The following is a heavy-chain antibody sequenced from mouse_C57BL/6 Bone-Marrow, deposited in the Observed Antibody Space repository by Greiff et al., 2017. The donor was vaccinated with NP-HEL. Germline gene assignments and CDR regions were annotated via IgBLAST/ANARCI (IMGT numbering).Heavy chain of an antibody. CDR1: EYEFPSHD. Sequence: EVKLMESGGGLVQPGESLKLSCESNEYEFPSHDMSWVRKTPEKRLELVAAINSDGGSTYYPDTMERRFIISRDNTKKTLYLQKSSLRSEDTALYNSARVWVRRGHYAMDYWGQGTSVTVSS. V-gene: IGHV5-2*01. CDR3: ARVWVRRGHYAMDY. J-gene: IGHJ4*01. CDR2: INSDGGST. D-gene: IGHD2-14*01.